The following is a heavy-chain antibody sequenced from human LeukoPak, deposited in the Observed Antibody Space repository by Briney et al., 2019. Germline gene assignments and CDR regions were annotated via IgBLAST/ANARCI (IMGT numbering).Heavy chain of an antibody. D-gene: IGHD6-19*01. J-gene: IGHJ4*02. CDR3: ARGEYGSAWPNIDY. Sequence: GGSLRLSCAASGFTFSSYWMHWVRQAPGKGLVWVSRINTDGSSTTYADSVKGRFTFSRDNAKNTLFLQVNSLRTEDTAVYYCARGEYGSAWPNIDYWGQGTLVTVSS. V-gene: IGHV3-74*01. CDR1: GFTFSSYW. CDR2: INTDGSST.